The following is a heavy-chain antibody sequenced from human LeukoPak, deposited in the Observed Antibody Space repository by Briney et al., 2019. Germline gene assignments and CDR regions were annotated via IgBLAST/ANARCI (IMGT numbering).Heavy chain of an antibody. J-gene: IGHJ4*02. Sequence: SETLSLTCAVYGGSFSGYYWSWIRQPPGKGLEWIGEINHSGSTNYNPSLKSRVTISVDKSKNQFSLKLSSVTAADTAVYYCARAGGIAVAYFDYWGQGTLVTVSS. CDR2: INHSGST. CDR1: GGSFSGYY. V-gene: IGHV4-34*01. D-gene: IGHD6-19*01. CDR3: ARAGGIAVAYFDY.